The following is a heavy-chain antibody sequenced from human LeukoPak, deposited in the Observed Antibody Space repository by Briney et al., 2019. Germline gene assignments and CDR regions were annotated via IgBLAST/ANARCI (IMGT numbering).Heavy chain of an antibody. CDR1: GFSVNDNY. Sequence: GGSLRLSCAVSGFSVNDNYMSWVRQAPGKGLQWVSVMFPDGRTYYADSVKGRFTISRDLARNTLLLQMHSLRADDMAVHYCARTNPVYGDYDYWGQGTLVTVSS. D-gene: IGHD4-17*01. CDR2: MFPDGRT. CDR3: ARTNPVYGDYDY. V-gene: IGHV3-53*01. J-gene: IGHJ4*02.